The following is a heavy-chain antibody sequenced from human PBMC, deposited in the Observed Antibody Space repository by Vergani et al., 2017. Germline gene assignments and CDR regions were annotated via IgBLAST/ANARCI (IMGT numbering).Heavy chain of an antibody. CDR1: AGSMSGHY. CDR3: GRVADFYGLGSRRLDL. Sequence: QLQLQQSGPGLVKPSETLFLTCTVSAGSMSGHYWSWIRQPPGKELEWIGYMYHSGSTNYNPSLETRVTISGDTSKNQFSLKLNSVTAADTAVYYCGRVADFYGLGSRRLDLWGQGILVTVSS. V-gene: IGHV4-59*11. CDR2: MYHSGST. D-gene: IGHD3-10*01. J-gene: IGHJ5*02.